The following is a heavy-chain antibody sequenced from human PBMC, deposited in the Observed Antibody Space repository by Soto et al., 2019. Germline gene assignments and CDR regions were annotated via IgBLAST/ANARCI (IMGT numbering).Heavy chain of an antibody. CDR1: GYDFTSYW. CDR2: IYPGDSDT. J-gene: IGHJ3*02. Sequence: GESLKISCKASGYDFTSYWIGWVRQKPGKGLEWMAMIYPGDSDTRDSPSFQGQVTISADKSTSTAYLQWSNLKASGTAMYYCARRRSSTAFDIWGQGTMVTVSS. D-gene: IGHD2-2*01. V-gene: IGHV5-51*01. CDR3: ARRRSSTAFDI.